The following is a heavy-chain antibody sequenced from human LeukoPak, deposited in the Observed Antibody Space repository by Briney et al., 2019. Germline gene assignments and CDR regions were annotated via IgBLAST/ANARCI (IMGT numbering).Heavy chain of an antibody. Sequence: GASVKVSCKASGYTFTGYYMHWVRQAPGQGLEWMGRISPNSGGTNYAQKFQGRVTMTRDTSISTAYMELSRLRSDDTAVYYCAREKQQRRVNWFDPWGQGTLVTVSS. CDR3: AREKQQRRVNWFDP. D-gene: IGHD6-13*01. CDR2: ISPNSGGT. J-gene: IGHJ5*02. CDR1: GYTFTGYY. V-gene: IGHV1-2*06.